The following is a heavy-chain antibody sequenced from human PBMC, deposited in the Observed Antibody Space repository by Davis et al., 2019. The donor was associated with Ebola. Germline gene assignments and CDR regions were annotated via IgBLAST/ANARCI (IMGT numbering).Heavy chain of an antibody. CDR1: GGSVSSSTYY. D-gene: IGHD3-9*01. Sequence: PSETLSLTCTVSGGSVSSSTYYWGWIRQPPGKGLEWITMIHQDGTTYYNPSLRSRLTTSIDTPKNHFSLKLRSVTAADTAVYFCARLPIYTSGWQIDCRGQGTLVTVSS. CDR2: IHQDGTT. CDR3: ARLPIYTSGWQIDC. V-gene: IGHV4-39*02. J-gene: IGHJ4*02.